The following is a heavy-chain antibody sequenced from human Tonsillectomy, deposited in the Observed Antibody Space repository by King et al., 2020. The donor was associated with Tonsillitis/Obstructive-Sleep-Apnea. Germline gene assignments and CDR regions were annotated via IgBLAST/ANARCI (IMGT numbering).Heavy chain of an antibody. Sequence: QVQLQESGPGLVKPSETLSLTCTVSGGSISSYYWSWIRQPPGKGLEWIGYIYYSGSTNYNPSLKSRVTISVDTSKNQFSLKLSSVTAADTAVYYCARGDGDRLDAFDIWGQGTMVPVSS. V-gene: IGHV4-59*01. CDR3: ARGDGDRLDAFDI. D-gene: IGHD4-17*01. J-gene: IGHJ3*02. CDR2: IYYSGST. CDR1: GGSISSYY.